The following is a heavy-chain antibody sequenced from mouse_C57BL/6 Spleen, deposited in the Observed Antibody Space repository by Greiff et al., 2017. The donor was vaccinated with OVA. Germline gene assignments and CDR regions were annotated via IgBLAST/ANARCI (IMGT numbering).Heavy chain of an antibody. V-gene: IGHV1-64*01. CDR2: IHPNSGST. Sequence: QVQLQQPGAELVKPGASVKLSCKASGYTFTSYWMHWVKQRPGQGLEWIGMIHPNSGSTNYNEKFKSKATLTVDKSSSTAYMQLSSLTSEDSAVYYCERDYYGSRARGYFDYWGQGTTLTVSS. D-gene: IGHD1-1*01. CDR3: ERDYYGSRARGYFDY. J-gene: IGHJ2*01. CDR1: GYTFTSYW.